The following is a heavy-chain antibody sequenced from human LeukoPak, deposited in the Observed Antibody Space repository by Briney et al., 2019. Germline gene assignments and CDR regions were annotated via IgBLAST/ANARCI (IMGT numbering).Heavy chain of an antibody. CDR1: GGSISSYY. CDR3: ARLAARQYYFDY. V-gene: IGHV4-4*09. J-gene: IGHJ4*02. Sequence: SETLSLTCTVSGGSISSYYWSWIRQPPGKGLEWIGYIYTSGSTNYNPSLKSRVTISVDTSKNQLSLKLSSVTAADTAVYYCARLAARQYYFDYWGQGTLVTVSS. D-gene: IGHD6-6*01. CDR2: IYTSGST.